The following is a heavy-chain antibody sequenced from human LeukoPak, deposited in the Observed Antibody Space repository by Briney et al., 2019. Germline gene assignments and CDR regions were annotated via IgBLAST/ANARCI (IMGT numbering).Heavy chain of an antibody. CDR2: ISGDGGST. Sequence: GGSLRLSCAASGFTFDDYAMHWVRQAPGKGLEWVSLISGDGGSTYYADSVKGRFTISRDNSKNSQYLQMNSLRTEDTALYYCAKDHYDSSPNYFDYWGQGTLVTVSS. D-gene: IGHD3-22*01. V-gene: IGHV3-43*02. CDR1: GFTFDDYA. CDR3: AKDHYDSSPNYFDY. J-gene: IGHJ4*02.